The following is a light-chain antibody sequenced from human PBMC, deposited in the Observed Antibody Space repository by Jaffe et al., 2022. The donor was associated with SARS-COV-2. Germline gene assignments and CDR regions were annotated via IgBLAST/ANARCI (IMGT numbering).Light chain of an antibody. V-gene: IGKV1-39*01. CDR2: GAS. CDR3: QQSSSIPRT. Sequence: DIQMTQSPSSLSASVGDRVAITCRASQTISNHLNWYQQKPGRAPNLLIYGASSLQSGVPSRFSGSGSGTEFTLTISSLQPEDFATYFCQQSSSIPRTFGQGTKVEIK. CDR1: QTISNH. J-gene: IGKJ1*01.